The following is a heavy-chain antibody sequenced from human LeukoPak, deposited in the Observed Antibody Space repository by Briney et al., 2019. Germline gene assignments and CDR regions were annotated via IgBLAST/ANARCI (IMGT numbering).Heavy chain of an antibody. CDR2: MNPNSGNT. CDR3: ARGLYCSSTSCYSVDWFDP. CDR1: GYTFTSYD. V-gene: IGHV1-8*01. D-gene: IGHD2-2*01. Sequence: ASVKVSCKASGYTFTSYDINWVRQATGQGLEWMGWMNPNSGNTGYAQKFQGRVTMTRNTSISTAYMELSSLRSEDTAVYYCARGLYCSSTSCYSVDWFDPWGQGTLVTVSS. J-gene: IGHJ5*02.